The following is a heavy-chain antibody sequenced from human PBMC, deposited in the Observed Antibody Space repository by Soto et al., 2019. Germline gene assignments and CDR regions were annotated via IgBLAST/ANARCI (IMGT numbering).Heavy chain of an antibody. CDR2: INHRGST. CDR3: ATTNWNQNLCDP. Sequence: SEPLSLTCAVFGGSFSGYYWSRIRQPPGKGLEWIGEINHRGSTNYNPSLKSRVTMSVDTSKNQCSLKLTSMTAADTAVYYCATTNWNQNLCDPWGQGTLVTVSS. D-gene: IGHD1-1*01. J-gene: IGHJ5*02. CDR1: GGSFSGYY. V-gene: IGHV4-34*01.